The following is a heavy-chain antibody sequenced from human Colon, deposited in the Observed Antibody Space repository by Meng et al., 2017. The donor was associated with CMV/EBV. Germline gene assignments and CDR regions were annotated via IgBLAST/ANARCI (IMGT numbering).Heavy chain of an antibody. CDR2: IKQDGSEK. D-gene: IGHD1-7*01. Sequence: GGSLRLSCAASGFIFGDYAMTWVRQAPGKGLEWVANIKQDGSEKYYVDSVKGRFTITRDNAKKSLYLQMNRLRAEDTAVYYCVRENWSYRFDPWGQGTLVTVSS. V-gene: IGHV3-7*01. J-gene: IGHJ5*02. CDR3: VRENWSYRFDP. CDR1: GFIFGDYA.